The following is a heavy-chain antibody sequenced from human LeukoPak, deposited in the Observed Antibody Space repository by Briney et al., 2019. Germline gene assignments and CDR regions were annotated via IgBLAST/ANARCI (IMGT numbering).Heavy chain of an antibody. CDR1: GGSISSSNW. Sequence: SGTLSLTCAVSGGSISSSNWWSWVRQPPGKGLEWIGEIYHSGSTNYNPSLKSRVTIPVDKSKNQFSLKLSSVTAADTAVYYCARGAVAGNFDYWGQGTLVTVSS. V-gene: IGHV4-4*02. CDR3: ARGAVAGNFDY. D-gene: IGHD6-19*01. J-gene: IGHJ4*02. CDR2: IYHSGST.